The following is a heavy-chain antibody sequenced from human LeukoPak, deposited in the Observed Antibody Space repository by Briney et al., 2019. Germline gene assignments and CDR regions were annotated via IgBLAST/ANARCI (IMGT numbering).Heavy chain of an antibody. D-gene: IGHD1-26*01. CDR1: GFTFGGYA. CDR3: TREWEN. Sequence: PGRSLRLSCTASGFTFGGYAMSWVRQAPGKGLEWVGFIRSKAYGGTTEYAASVKGRFTISRDDSKSIAYLQMNSLRTEDTAVYYCTREWENWGQGTLVTVSS. CDR2: IRSKAYGGTT. V-gene: IGHV3-49*04. J-gene: IGHJ4*02.